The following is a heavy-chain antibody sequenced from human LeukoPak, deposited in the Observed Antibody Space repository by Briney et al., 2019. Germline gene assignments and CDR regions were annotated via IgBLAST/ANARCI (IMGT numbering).Heavy chain of an antibody. V-gene: IGHV4-61*02. CDR1: GGSISSGSYY. CDR2: IYTSGST. J-gene: IGHJ3*02. Sequence: SQTLSLTCTVSGGSISSGSYYWSWIRQPAGKGLEWIGRIYTSGSTNYNPSLKSRVTISVDTSKNQFSLKLSSVTAADTAVYYCANGDYRGDAFDIWGQGTMVTVSS. CDR3: ANGDYRGDAFDI. D-gene: IGHD4-17*01.